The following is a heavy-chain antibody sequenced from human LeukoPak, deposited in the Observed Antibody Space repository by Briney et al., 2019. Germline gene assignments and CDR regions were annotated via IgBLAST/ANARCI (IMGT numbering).Heavy chain of an antibody. CDR1: GYTFTDYA. CDR2: INAGNGDT. CDR3: ARGSTSDWPFDY. V-gene: IGHV1-3*01. J-gene: IGHJ4*02. D-gene: IGHD2-2*01. Sequence: ASVKVSCKASGYTFTDYAIHWVRQAPGQRLEWMGWINAGNGDTKYSQKFQGRVTITRDTSASIVYMELSSLISDDTALYSCARGSTSDWPFDYWGQGTRVTVSS.